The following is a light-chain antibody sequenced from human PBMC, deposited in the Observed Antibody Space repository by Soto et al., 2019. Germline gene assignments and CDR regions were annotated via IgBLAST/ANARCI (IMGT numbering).Light chain of an antibody. V-gene: IGKV3-20*01. J-gene: IGKJ1*01. CDR1: QSVSSNN. Sequence: ETVLTQSPASLSLSPGERATLSCRASQSVSSNNLAWYQQKPGQAPRLLIYGASSRVTDIPERFSGSGSGTDFTLTISRLEPEDFAVYFCQQYGGSTGAFGQGTKVEVK. CDR3: QQYGGSTGA. CDR2: GAS.